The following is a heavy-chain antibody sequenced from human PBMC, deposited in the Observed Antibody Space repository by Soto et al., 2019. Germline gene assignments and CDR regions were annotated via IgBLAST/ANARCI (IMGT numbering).Heavy chain of an antibody. Sequence: QVQLVQSGAEVKKPGASVKVSCKASGYTFTSYGISWVRQAPGQGLEWMGWISAYNGNTNYAQKLQGRVTMTTDTSTSKAYRELRRLRSDDTAVYSCARTSVTQYYFDYWGQGTLVTVSS. V-gene: IGHV1-18*01. D-gene: IGHD4-17*01. J-gene: IGHJ4*02. CDR2: ISAYNGNT. CDR1: GYTFTSYG. CDR3: ARTSVTQYYFDY.